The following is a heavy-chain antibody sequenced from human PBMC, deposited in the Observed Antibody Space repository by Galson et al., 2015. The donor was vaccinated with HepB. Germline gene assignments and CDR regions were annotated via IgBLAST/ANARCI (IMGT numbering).Heavy chain of an antibody. D-gene: IGHD6-13*01. CDR1: GYTFTSYA. V-gene: IGHV1-3*01. J-gene: IGHJ4*02. CDR2: INAGNGNT. CDR3: AREGRGAAAGTTG. Sequence: SVKVSCKASGYTFTSYAMHWVRQAPGQRLEWMGWINAGNGNTKYSQKFQGRVTITRDTSASTAYMELSSLRSEDTAVYYCAREGRGAAAGTTGWGQGTLVTVSS.